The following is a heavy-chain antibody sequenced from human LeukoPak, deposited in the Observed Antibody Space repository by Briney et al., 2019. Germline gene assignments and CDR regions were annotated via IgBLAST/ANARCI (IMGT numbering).Heavy chain of an antibody. D-gene: IGHD1-26*01. CDR1: GYTFTSYD. CDR3: ARGPSGSPFYYMDV. CDR2: MNPNSGST. Sequence: ASAQVSCKASGYTFTSYDINWVRQATGQGLEWMGWMNPNSGSTGYAQKFQGRVTISRNTSISAAYMELSSLRSEDTAVYFCARGPSGSPFYYMDVWGKGATVTVSS. J-gene: IGHJ6*03. V-gene: IGHV1-8*03.